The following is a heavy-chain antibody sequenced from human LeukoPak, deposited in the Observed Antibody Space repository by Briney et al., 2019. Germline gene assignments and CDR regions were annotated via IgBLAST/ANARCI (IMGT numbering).Heavy chain of an antibody. V-gene: IGHV4-39*02. J-gene: IGHJ4*02. CDR1: GDSISSSHYY. CDR2: IYSGGET. Sequence: SETLSLTCTVSGDSISSSHYYWGWIRQSPGKGLEWIGSIYSGGETHYNPSLNSRVTIFLDTSKNRFSLNLISVTATDTAAYYCVRDYSNFVQGDWGQGTLVTVSS. D-gene: IGHD4-11*01. CDR3: VRDYSNFVQGD.